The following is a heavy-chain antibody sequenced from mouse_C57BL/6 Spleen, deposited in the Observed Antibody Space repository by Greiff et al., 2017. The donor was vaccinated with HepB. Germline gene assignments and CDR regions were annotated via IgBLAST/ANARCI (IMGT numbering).Heavy chain of an antibody. CDR2: IDPSDSYT. Sequence: QVQLQQPGAELVKPGASVKLSCKASGYTFTSYWMQWVKQRPGQGLEWIGEIDPSDSYTNYNQKFKGKATLTVDTASSTASMQLSSLTSEDSAVYYCARRPYGSTYFDYWGQGTTLTVSS. D-gene: IGHD1-1*01. CDR1: GYTFTSYW. J-gene: IGHJ2*01. V-gene: IGHV1-50*01. CDR3: ARRPYGSTYFDY.